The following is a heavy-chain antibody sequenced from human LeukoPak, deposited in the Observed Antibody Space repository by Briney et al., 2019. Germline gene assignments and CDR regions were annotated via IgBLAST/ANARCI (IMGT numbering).Heavy chain of an antibody. D-gene: IGHD2-2*01. J-gene: IGHJ5*02. Sequence: ASVKVSCKASGYTFTGYDIHWVRQATGQGLEWMGWMNPNSGNTGYAQKFQGRVTMTRNTSISTAYMELSSLRSEDTAVYYCARGGIVVVPAADNWFDPWGQGTLVTVSS. V-gene: IGHV1-8*01. CDR3: ARGGIVVVPAADNWFDP. CDR2: MNPNSGNT. CDR1: GYTFTGYD.